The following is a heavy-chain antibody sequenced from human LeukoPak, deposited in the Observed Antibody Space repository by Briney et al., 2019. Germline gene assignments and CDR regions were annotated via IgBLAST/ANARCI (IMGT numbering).Heavy chain of an antibody. CDR3: ARDIAAAAASGYMDV. J-gene: IGHJ6*03. Sequence: GGSLRLSRAASGFTSSDYYMSWIRQAPGKGLEWVSYISSSGSTIYYADSVKGRFTISRDNAKNSLYLQMNSLRAEDTAVYYCARDIAAAAASGYMDVWGKGTTVTVSS. CDR2: ISSSGSTI. V-gene: IGHV3-11*04. CDR1: GFTSSDYY. D-gene: IGHD6-13*01.